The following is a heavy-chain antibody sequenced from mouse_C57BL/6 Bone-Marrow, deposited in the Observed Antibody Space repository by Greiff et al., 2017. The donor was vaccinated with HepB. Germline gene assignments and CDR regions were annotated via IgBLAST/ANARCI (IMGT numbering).Heavy chain of an antibody. CDR3: ARWRGLLRLYYFDY. J-gene: IGHJ2*01. CDR2: IYPGSGNA. CDR1: GYTFTDYY. Sequence: QVQLQQSGPELVKPGASVKISCKASGYTFTDYYINWVKQRPGQGLEWIGWIYPGSGNAKYNEKFKGKATLTVDTSSSTAYMQLSSLTSEDSAVYFGARWRGLLRLYYFDYWGQGTTLTVSS. D-gene: IGHD1-1*01. V-gene: IGHV1-84*01.